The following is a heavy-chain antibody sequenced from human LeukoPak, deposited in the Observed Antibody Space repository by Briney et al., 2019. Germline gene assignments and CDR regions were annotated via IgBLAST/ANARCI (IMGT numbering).Heavy chain of an antibody. D-gene: IGHD5-12*01. CDR3: SKDADYNNYIRYDYYYMDG. J-gene: IGHJ6*03. CDR2: IRSKVYGGTT. Sequence: PGGSLRLSCSASGFTLGDYDMSWVRQAPGKGLEWVGFIRSKVYGGTTQYAASVKGRFTISRDDSASIVSLQMNNMKTADTAVYSCSKDADYNNYIRYDYYYMDGWDKGTTVTVSS. CDR1: GFTLGDYD. V-gene: IGHV3-49*04.